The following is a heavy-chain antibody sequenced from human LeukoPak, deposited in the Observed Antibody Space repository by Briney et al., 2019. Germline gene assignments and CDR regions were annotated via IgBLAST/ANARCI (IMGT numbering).Heavy chain of an antibody. V-gene: IGHV3-21*01. D-gene: IGHD6-13*01. CDR2: INSSSSYI. J-gene: IGHJ3*02. CDR1: GFTFSSYS. Sequence: GGSLRLSCAASGFTFSSYSMNWVRQAPGKGLEWVSSINSSSSYIYYADSVKGRFTISRDNAKNSLYLQMNSLRAEDTAVYYCARDGAAAGNHFGVTDAFDIWGQGTMVTVSS. CDR3: ARDGAAAGNHFGVTDAFDI.